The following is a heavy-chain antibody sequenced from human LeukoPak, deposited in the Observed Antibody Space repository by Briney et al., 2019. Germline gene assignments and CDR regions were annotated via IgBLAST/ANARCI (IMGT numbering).Heavy chain of an antibody. Sequence: GGSLRLSCAASGITFSSYAMHWVRQAPGKGLEWVAVISYDGSNKYYADSVKGRFTISRDNSKNTLYLQMNSLRAEDTAVYYCARDGILVRSYYYYGMDVWGQGTTVTVSS. D-gene: IGHD2-2*01. CDR1: GITFSSYA. CDR2: ISYDGSNK. J-gene: IGHJ6*02. CDR3: ARDGILVRSYYYYGMDV. V-gene: IGHV3-30-3*01.